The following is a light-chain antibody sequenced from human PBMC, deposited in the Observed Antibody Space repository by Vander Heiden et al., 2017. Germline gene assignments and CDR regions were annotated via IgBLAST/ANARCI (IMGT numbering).Light chain of an antibody. CDR1: QSVLYSSNNRNY. J-gene: IGKJ3*01. Sequence: DIVMTQSPDSLAVSLGERATINCKSSQSVLYSSNNRNYLAGYQQRPGQPPKLLFYWASTRESGVPDRFSGSESGTDFTLTISSLRAEDVAVYYCQQYYTTPVTFGPGTKVGIK. CDR2: WAS. V-gene: IGKV4-1*01. CDR3: QQYYTTPVT.